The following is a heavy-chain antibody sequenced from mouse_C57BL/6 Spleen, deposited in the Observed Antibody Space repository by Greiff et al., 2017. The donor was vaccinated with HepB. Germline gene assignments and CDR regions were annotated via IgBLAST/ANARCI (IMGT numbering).Heavy chain of an antibody. CDR3: ARICYGSSYFDY. CDR1: GYTFTSYW. CDR2: IHPNSGST. D-gene: IGHD1-1*01. V-gene: IGHV1-64*01. Sequence: VKLQQPGAELVKPGASVKLSCKASGYTFTSYWMHWVKQRPGQGLEWIGMIHPNSGSTNYNEKFKSKATLTVDKSSSTAYMQLSSLTSEDSAVYYCARICYGSSYFDYWGQGTTLTVSS. J-gene: IGHJ2*01.